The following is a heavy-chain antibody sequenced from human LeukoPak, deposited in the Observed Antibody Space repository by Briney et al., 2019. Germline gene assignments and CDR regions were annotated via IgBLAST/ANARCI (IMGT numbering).Heavy chain of an antibody. J-gene: IGHJ4*02. CDR2: IRSTGGGT. V-gene: IGHV3-23*01. CDR3: AKELAAVGVTSFDS. Sequence: GGSLRLSCAASEFTFSSYAMSWVRQTPGKGLEWVSGIRSTGGGTYYADSVKGRFTISRDNSKNTLYLQMNSLRAEDTAVYYCAKELAAVGVTSFDSWGQGTLVTVSS. CDR1: EFTFSSYA. D-gene: IGHD6-13*01.